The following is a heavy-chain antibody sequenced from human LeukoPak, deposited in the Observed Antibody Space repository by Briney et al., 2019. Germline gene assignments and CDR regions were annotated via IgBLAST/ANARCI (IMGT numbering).Heavy chain of an antibody. CDR2: FDPEDGET. CDR3: ATDRLPYYYDSSGKFGY. CDR1: GYTLTELS. V-gene: IGHV1-24*01. Sequence: ASVKVSCKVSGYTLTELSMHWVRQAPGKGLEWMGGFDPEDGETIYAQKFQGRVTMTEATSTDTAYMELSSLRSEDTAVYYCATDRLPYYYDSSGKFGYWGQGTLVTVSS. D-gene: IGHD3-22*01. J-gene: IGHJ4*02.